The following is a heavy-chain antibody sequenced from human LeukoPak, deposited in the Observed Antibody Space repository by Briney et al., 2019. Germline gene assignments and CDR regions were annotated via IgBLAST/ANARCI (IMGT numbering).Heavy chain of an antibody. V-gene: IGHV1-2*02. CDR1: GYTFTDYY. D-gene: IGHD2-15*01. Sequence: ASVKVSCKASGYTFTDYYIHWVRQAPGQGLEWMGWINPNSGGTNYAQKFQGRVTMTRDTSISTGYMELSRLRSDDTAVYYCAREVAAGGPFDIWGQGTMATVSS. CDR2: INPNSGGT. CDR3: AREVAAGGPFDI. J-gene: IGHJ3*02.